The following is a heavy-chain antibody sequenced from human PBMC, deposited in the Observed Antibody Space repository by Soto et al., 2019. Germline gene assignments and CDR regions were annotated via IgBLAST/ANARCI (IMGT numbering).Heavy chain of an antibody. CDR3: ASSSGDSPVGY. CDR1: GGTFSSYT. D-gene: IGHD4-17*01. V-gene: IGHV1-69*02. CDR2: IIPILGIA. J-gene: IGHJ4*02. Sequence: QVQLVQSGAEVKKPGSSVKVSCKASGGTFSSYTISWVRQAPGQGLEWRGRIIPILGIANYAQKFQGRVAITADKSTSTADMDLSSLRSEDTAVYSCASSSGDSPVGYWAQGTLVTVSS.